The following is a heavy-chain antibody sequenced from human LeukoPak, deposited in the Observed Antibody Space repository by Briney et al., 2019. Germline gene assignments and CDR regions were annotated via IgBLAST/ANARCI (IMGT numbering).Heavy chain of an antibody. CDR2: IYSSGST. D-gene: IGHD3-22*01. V-gene: IGHV4-4*09. J-gene: IGHJ4*02. CDR1: DGSISTYY. CDR3: ARLSYYDTSGYRVIDY. Sequence: SETLSLTCTVSDGSISTYYWSWIRQPPGKGLEWIGYIYSSGSTNYNPSLKSRVTMSVDTPKNQFSLKLTSVTAADTAVYYCARLSYYDTSGYRVIDYWGQGTLVTVFS.